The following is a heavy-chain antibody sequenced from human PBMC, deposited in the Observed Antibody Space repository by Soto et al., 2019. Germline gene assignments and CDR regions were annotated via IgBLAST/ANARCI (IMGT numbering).Heavy chain of an antibody. CDR2: ISYDGSNK. J-gene: IGHJ6*02. CDR1: GFTFSSYA. CDR3: AREFGYCSGGSCYSWNYYHYGMDV. D-gene: IGHD2-15*01. V-gene: IGHV3-30-3*01. Sequence: QVQLVESGGGVVQPGRSLRLSCAASGFTFSSYAMHWVRQAPGKGLEWVAVISYDGSNKYYADSVKGRFTISRDNSKNTLYLQMNSLRAEDTAVYYCAREFGYCSGGSCYSWNYYHYGMDVWGQGTTVTVSS.